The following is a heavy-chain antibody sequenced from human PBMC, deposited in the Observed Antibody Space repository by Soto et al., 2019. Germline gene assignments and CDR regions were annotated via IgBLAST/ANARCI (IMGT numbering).Heavy chain of an antibody. CDR1: GFSFSVFA. D-gene: IGHD3-16*01. CDR3: EKDWSGGASDV. CDR2: ISGSGGST. J-gene: IGHJ3*01. V-gene: IGHV3-23*01. Sequence: EVDLLESGGGLAQPGGSRRLSCAASGFSFSVFAMTWVRQAPGKGLEWVSRISGSGGSTYYADSVKGRFTISRDNSKNLLYLQMNSLSGEDTAVYYCEKDWSGGASDVWGQGTMVIVSS.